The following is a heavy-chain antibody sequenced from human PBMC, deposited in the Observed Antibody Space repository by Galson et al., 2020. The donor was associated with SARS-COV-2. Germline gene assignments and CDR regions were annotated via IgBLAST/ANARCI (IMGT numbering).Heavy chain of an antibody. CDR3: ARGGGNDGVDY. Sequence: GESLKISCAASGFTFNTYSMNWVRQAPGKGLEWVSSITSRSGFIYYADAVKCRFTISRDNAKNSLYLQMNSLRAEDTAIYYCARGGGNDGVDYWGQGTLVTVSS. J-gene: IGHJ4*02. CDR2: ITSRSGFI. CDR1: GFTFNTYS. D-gene: IGHD2-15*01. V-gene: IGHV3-21*01.